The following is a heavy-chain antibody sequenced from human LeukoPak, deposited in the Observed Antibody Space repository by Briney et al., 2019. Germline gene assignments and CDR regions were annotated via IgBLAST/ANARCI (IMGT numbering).Heavy chain of an antibody. Sequence: GGSLRLSCAASGFTFSSYAMSWVRQAPGKGLEWVSAISGSGGSTYYADSVKGRFTISRDNSKNTLYLQMNSLRAEDTAVYYCAKGWYCSSTTCYPLALDYWGQGTPVTVSS. V-gene: IGHV3-23*01. J-gene: IGHJ4*02. CDR2: ISGSGGST. CDR3: AKGWYCSSTTCYPLALDY. CDR1: GFTFSSYA. D-gene: IGHD2-2*01.